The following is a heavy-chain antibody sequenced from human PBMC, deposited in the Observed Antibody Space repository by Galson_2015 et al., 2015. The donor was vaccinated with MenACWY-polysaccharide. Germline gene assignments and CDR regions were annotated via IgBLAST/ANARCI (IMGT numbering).Heavy chain of an antibody. V-gene: IGHV6-1*01. CDR3: ARDAQHGSSWHLSYYYYGMDV. Sequence: CAISGDSASSNSAAWNWIRQSPSRGLEWLGRTYYRSKWYNDYAVSVKSRITINPDTSKNQFSLQLNSVTPEDTAVYYCARDAQHGSSWHLSYYYYGMDVWGQGTTVTVSS. CDR2: TYYRSKWYN. CDR1: GDSASSNSAA. D-gene: IGHD6-13*01. J-gene: IGHJ6*02.